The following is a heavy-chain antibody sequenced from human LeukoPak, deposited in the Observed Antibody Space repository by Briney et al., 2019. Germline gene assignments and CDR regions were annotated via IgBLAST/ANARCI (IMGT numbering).Heavy chain of an antibody. CDR2: ISSSGSTI. Sequence: GGSLRLSCTASGFTFSDYYMSWIRQAPGKGLEWVSYISSSGSTIYYADSVKGRFTISRDNAKNSLYLQMNSLRAEDTAVYYCARAPLPSSGWPDYFDYWGQGTLVTVSS. D-gene: IGHD6-19*01. J-gene: IGHJ4*02. CDR3: ARAPLPSSGWPDYFDY. CDR1: GFTFSDYY. V-gene: IGHV3-11*04.